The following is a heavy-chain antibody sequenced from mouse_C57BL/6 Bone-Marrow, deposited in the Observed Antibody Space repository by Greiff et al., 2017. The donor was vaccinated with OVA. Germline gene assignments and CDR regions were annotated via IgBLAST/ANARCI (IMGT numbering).Heavy chain of an antibody. CDR1: GYSITSGYY. V-gene: IGHV3-6*01. CDR3: AREGPSIYYDYVYAMDY. J-gene: IGHJ4*01. Sequence: EVQLQESGPGLVKPSQSLSLTCSVTGYSITSGYYWNWIRQFPGNKLEWMGYISYDGSNNYNPSLKNRISITRDTSKNQFFLKLNSVTTEDTATYYCAREGPSIYYDYVYAMDYWGQGTSVTVSS. CDR2: ISYDGSN. D-gene: IGHD2-4*01.